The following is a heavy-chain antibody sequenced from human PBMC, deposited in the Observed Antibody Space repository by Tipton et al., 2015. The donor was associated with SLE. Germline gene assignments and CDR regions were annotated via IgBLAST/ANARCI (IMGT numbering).Heavy chain of an antibody. D-gene: IGHD3-10*01. CDR1: GFTFSSYE. V-gene: IGHV3-48*03. CDR2: ISSSGSTI. J-gene: IGHJ3*02. Sequence: SLRLSCAASGFTFSSYEMNWVRQAPGKGLEWVSYISSSGSTIYYADSVKGRFTISRDNAKNSLYLQMNSLRAEDTAVYYCARDTGSYYYGSGREGAFDIWGQGTMVTVPS. CDR3: ARDTGSYYYGSGREGAFDI.